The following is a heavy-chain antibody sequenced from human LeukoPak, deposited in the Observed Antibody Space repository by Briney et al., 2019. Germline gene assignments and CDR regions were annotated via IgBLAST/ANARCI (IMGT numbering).Heavy chain of an antibody. J-gene: IGHJ3*02. CDR1: GFTFSGSA. D-gene: IGHD6-13*01. CDR3: TRLWDSSGWYNGGFDI. V-gene: IGHV3-73*01. Sequence: GGSLRLSCAASGFTFSGSAMYWVRQASGRGLEWVGRIRSKPNNYATEYAASVKGRFTISRDDSKNTAYLQMNGLKSEDTAVYYCTRLWDSSGWYNGGFDIWGQGTMVTVSS. CDR2: IRSKPNNYAT.